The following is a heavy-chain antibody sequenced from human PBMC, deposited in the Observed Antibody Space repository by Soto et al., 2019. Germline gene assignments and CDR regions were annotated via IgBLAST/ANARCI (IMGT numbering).Heavy chain of an antibody. V-gene: IGHV4-34*01. D-gene: IGHD6-13*01. CDR3: ARGWAAAGPLDY. Sequence: SETLSLTCAVYGGSFSGYYWSWIRQPPGKGLEWIGEINHSGSTNYNPSLKSRVTISVDTSKNQFSLKLSSVTAADTAVYYCARGWAAAGPLDYWGQGTPLVTVSS. CDR1: GGSFSGYY. J-gene: IGHJ4*02. CDR2: INHSGST.